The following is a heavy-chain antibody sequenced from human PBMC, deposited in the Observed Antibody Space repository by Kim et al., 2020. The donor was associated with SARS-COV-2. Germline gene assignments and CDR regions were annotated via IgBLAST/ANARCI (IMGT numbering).Heavy chain of an antibody. CDR3: ARPSIAAVYFDY. Sequence: YYTPALKGRGTISVDKSKNQVSLKLSSVTAADTAVYYCARPSIAAVYFDYWGQGTLVTVSS. V-gene: IGHV4-39*01. J-gene: IGHJ4*02. D-gene: IGHD6-13*01.